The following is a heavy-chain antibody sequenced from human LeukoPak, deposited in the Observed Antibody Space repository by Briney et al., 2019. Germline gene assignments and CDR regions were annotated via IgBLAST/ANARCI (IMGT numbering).Heavy chain of an antibody. J-gene: IGHJ2*01. D-gene: IGHD1/OR15-1a*01. CDR1: GSPVSTFY. CDR3: ARRNTDVYWYLDV. CDR2: VHDTGST. Sequence: PSENLSLTCIVSGSPVSTFYWSWLRQSPGRGLEWIAFVHDTGSTAYNPSLKSRVTISLETSKNQLSLMLTSVTAADTAMYYCARRNTDVYWYLDVWGRGTLVTVSS. V-gene: IGHV4-59*02.